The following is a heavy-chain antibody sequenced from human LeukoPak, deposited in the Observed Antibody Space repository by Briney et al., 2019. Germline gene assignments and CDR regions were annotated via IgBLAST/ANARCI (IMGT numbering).Heavy chain of an antibody. CDR1: GFTFSSYG. CDR3: AKDERLGAYCGGDYYHDAFDI. CDR2: IWYDGSNK. J-gene: IGHJ3*02. Sequence: GGSLRLSCAASGFTFSSYGMHWVRQAPGKGLEWVAVIWYDGSNKYYADSVKGRFTISRDNSKNTLYLQMNSLRAEDTAVYYCAKDERLGAYCGGDYYHDAFDIWGQGTMVTVSS. D-gene: IGHD2-21*02. V-gene: IGHV3-33*06.